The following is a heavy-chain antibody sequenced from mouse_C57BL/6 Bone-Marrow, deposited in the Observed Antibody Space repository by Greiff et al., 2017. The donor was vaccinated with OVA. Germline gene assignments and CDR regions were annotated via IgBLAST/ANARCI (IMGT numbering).Heavy chain of an antibody. V-gene: IGHV14-4*01. CDR1: GFNIKDDY. J-gene: IGHJ4*01. CDR2: IDPENGDT. D-gene: IGHD2-5*01. CDR3: TTGSNSYYYAMDD. Sequence: EVQLQQSGAELVRPGASVKLSCTASGFNIKDDYMHWVKQRPEQGLEWIGWIDPENGDTEYASKFQGKATITADTSSNTAYLQLSSLTSEDTAVYYSTTGSNSYYYAMDDWGQGTSVTGSS.